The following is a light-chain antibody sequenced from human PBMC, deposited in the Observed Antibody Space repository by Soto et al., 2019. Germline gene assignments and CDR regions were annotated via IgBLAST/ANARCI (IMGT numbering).Light chain of an antibody. Sequence: DIQMTQSPSSLSASVGDRVTITCRASQTISGYLNWYQQKPGKAPELLIYAASYLGNGVPSRFSGSGSGTDFTLTISCLQSEDFATYYCQQYYSYPRTFGQGTKVDSK. CDR2: AAS. CDR1: QTISGY. J-gene: IGKJ1*01. CDR3: QQYYSYPRT. V-gene: IGKV1-39*01.